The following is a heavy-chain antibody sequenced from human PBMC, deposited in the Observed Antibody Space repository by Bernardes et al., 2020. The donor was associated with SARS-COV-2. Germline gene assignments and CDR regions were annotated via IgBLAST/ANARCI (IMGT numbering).Heavy chain of an antibody. J-gene: IGHJ4*02. Sequence: TLSITCTVSGGSISSYYWNWIRQPPGKGLEWIGNIYYSGSTNYNPSLKSRVTISVDTSKNQFSLKLSSVTAADTAVYYCARGVGYSNYAFWGQGTLVTVSS. V-gene: IGHV4-59*01. CDR2: IYYSGST. CDR1: GGSISSYY. CDR3: ARGVGYSNYAF. D-gene: IGHD4-4*01.